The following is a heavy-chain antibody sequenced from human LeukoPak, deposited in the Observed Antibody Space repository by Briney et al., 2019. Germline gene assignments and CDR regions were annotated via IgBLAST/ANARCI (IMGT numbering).Heavy chain of an antibody. D-gene: IGHD2-2*01. CDR3: AATYCSSTSCRDALDI. CDR2: IYPGDSDT. Sequence: GESLKTSCKGSGYSFTSYWIGWVRQMPGKGLEWMGIIYPGDSDTRYSPSFQGQVTISADKSISTAYLQWSSLKASDTAMYYCAATYCSSTSCRDALDIWGQGTMVTVSS. CDR1: GYSFTSYW. V-gene: IGHV5-51*01. J-gene: IGHJ3*02.